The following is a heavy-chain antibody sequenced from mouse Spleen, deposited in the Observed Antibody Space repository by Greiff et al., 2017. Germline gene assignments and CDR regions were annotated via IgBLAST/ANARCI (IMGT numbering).Heavy chain of an antibody. D-gene: IGHD3-2*01. V-gene: IGHV1-50*01. CDR2: IDPSDSYT. CDR3: AFRQLGLRDDY. J-gene: IGHJ2*01. Sequence: VQLQQSGAELVKPGASVKLSCKASGYTFTSYWMQWVKQRPGQGLEWIGEIDPSDSYTNYNQKFKGKATLTVDTSSSTAYMQLSSLTSEDSAVYYCAFRQLGLRDDYWGQGTTLTVSS. CDR1: GYTFTSYW.